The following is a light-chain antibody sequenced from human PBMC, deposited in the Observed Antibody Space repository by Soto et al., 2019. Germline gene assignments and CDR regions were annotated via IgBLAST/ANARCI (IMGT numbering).Light chain of an antibody. Sequence: EIVMTQSPATLSVSPGERATLSCRASQSVSSNLAWYQQKPGQAPRLLIYGASTRATGIPARFSGSGSGTXXXXXIXXXXSXXFXVXYXXQYNNWPMTFGQGTKVEIK. J-gene: IGKJ1*01. CDR2: GAS. V-gene: IGKV3-15*01. CDR1: QSVSSN. CDR3: XQYNNWPMT.